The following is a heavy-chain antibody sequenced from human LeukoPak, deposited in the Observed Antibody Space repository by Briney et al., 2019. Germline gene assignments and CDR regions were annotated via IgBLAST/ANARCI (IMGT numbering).Heavy chain of an antibody. CDR3: ARPYSSSWYVGYGY. CDR2: INPNSGGT. Sequence: ASVKVSCKASGYTFTGYYMHWVRQAPGQGLEWMGWINPNSGGTNYAQKFQGWVTMTRDTSISTAYMELSRLRSDDTAVYYCARPYSSSWYVGYGYWGQETLVTVSS. V-gene: IGHV1-2*04. J-gene: IGHJ4*02. CDR1: GYTFTGYY. D-gene: IGHD6-13*01.